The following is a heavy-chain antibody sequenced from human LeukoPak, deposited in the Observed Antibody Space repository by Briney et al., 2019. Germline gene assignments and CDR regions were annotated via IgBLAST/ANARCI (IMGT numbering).Heavy chain of an antibody. V-gene: IGHV3-23*01. J-gene: IGHJ4*02. CDR2: ITGSGATT. CDR3: TKAGVKALPLFDY. D-gene: IGHD4-23*01. CDR1: GFTFSGYA. Sequence: GGSLRLSCAASGFTFSGYAMTWVRQAPGKGLEWVSSITGSGATTYYADSVKGRFTISRDNSKNTLYLQMNSLRAEDTAVYYCTKAGVKALPLFDYWGQGTLVTVSS.